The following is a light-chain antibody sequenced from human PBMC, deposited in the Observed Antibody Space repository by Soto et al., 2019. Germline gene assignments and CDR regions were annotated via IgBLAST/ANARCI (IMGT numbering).Light chain of an antibody. Sequence: EIVLTQSPGTLSLSPGERATLSCRASQSVSSSYLAWYQQNPGQAPRLLIYGASSRATGIPDRFSGSGSGKDFTLTISRLEPEDFAVYYCQQYGSSPPRFTFGPVNKVDNK. J-gene: IGKJ3*01. CDR1: QSVSSSY. CDR3: QQYGSSPPRFT. CDR2: GAS. V-gene: IGKV3-20*01.